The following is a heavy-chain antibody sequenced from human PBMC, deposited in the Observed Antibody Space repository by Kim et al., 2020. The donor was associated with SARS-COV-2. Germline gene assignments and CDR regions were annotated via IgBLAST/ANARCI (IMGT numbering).Heavy chain of an antibody. J-gene: IGHJ6*01. CDR3: ATDIMITFGGVIPTDYY. CDR1: GFTFSSYG. Sequence: GGSLRLSCAASGFTFSSYGMHWVRQAPGKGLEWVAVISYDGSNKYYADSVKGRFTISRDNSKNTLYLQMNSLRAEDTAVYYCATDIMITFGGVIPTDYY. V-gene: IGHV3-30*03. CDR2: ISYDGSNK. D-gene: IGHD3-16*02.